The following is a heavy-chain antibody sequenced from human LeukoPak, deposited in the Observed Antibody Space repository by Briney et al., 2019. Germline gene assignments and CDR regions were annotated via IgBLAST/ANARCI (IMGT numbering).Heavy chain of an antibody. CDR2: INPKSGVT. CDR1: GYTFTDYY. Sequence: ASVKVSCKASGYTFTDYYMHWVRQAPGQGLEWMGWINPKSGVTKYGGKFQGRVTMTRDTSISTTYMELSSLRFDDTAVYYCSRGLLGTTLSSDYWGQGTLVTVSS. V-gene: IGHV1-2*02. D-gene: IGHD2/OR15-2a*01. J-gene: IGHJ4*02. CDR3: SRGLLGTTLSSDY.